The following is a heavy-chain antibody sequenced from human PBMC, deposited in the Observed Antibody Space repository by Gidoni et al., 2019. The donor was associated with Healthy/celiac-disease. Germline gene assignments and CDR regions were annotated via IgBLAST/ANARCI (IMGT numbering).Heavy chain of an antibody. D-gene: IGHD3-22*01. Sequence: EVQLVESGGGRVKPGGSLRLPRAASGFPSSSYSRNWFRQAPGKGLEWVSSVSSSSIYIYYADSLKGRFTISRDNAKNSLYLQMNSLRAEDTAMYYCAREGYYDSSGYSYFDYWGQGTLVTVSS. CDR3: AREGYYDSSGYSYFDY. CDR1: GFPSSSYS. J-gene: IGHJ4*02. CDR2: VSSSSIYI. V-gene: IGHV3-21*01.